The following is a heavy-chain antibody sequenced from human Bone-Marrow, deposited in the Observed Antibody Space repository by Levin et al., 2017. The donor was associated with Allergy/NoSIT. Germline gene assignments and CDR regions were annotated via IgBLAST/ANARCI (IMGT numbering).Heavy chain of an antibody. CDR2: IYYSGST. V-gene: IGHV4-59*08. D-gene: IGHD2-15*01. CDR3: ARNGLSKRPVDF. Sequence: KGLEWIGYIYYSGSTNYNPSLKSRVTISLDTSKNQFSLKVTSVTATDTAVYYCARNGLSKRPVDFWGQGTLVTVSS. J-gene: IGHJ4*02.